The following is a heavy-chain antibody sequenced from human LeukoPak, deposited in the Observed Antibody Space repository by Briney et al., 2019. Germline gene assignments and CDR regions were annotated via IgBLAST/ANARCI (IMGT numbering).Heavy chain of an antibody. CDR2: INHSGST. D-gene: IGHD2-2*01. Sequence: SETLSPTCAVYGGSFSGYYWTWIRQPPGKGLEWIGEINHSGSTNYNPSLKSRVTISVDTSKNQFSLKLSSVTAADTAVYYCARGLPAAILSYYYYYMDAWGKGTTVTVSS. CDR1: GGSFSGYY. CDR3: ARGLPAAILSYYYYYMDA. V-gene: IGHV4-34*01. J-gene: IGHJ6*03.